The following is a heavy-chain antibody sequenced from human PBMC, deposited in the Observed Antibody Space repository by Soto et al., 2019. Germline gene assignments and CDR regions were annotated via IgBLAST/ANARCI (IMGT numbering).Heavy chain of an antibody. V-gene: IGHV3-7*01. CDR3: ARDGGRYCSGGSCSGWFDP. CDR1: GFTFSSYW. D-gene: IGHD2-15*01. Sequence: EVQLVESGGGLVQPGGSLRLSCAASGFTFSSYWMSWVRQAPGKGLEWVANIKQDGSEKYYVDSVKGRFTISRDNAKNSLYLQMNSLRAEDTAVYYCARDGGRYCSGGSCSGWFDPWGQGTLVTVSS. CDR2: IKQDGSEK. J-gene: IGHJ5*02.